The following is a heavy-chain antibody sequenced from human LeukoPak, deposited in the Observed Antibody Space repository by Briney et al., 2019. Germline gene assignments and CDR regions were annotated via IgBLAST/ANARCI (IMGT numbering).Heavy chain of an antibody. J-gene: IGHJ6*03. V-gene: IGHV4-39*07. CDR2: IYYSGST. CDR1: GGSISSGSYY. CDR3: ARVKDPGGYYYYYYMDV. D-gene: IGHD3-16*01. Sequence: PSETLSLTCTVSGGSISSGSYYWGWIRQPPGKGLEWIGNIYYSGSTYYNPSLKSRVSISVGTSKNQFSLKLTSVTAADTAVYYCARVKDPGGYYYYYYMDVWGKGTTVTVSS.